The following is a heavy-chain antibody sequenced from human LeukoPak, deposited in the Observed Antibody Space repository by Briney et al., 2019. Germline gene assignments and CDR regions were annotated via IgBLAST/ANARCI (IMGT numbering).Heavy chain of an antibody. V-gene: IGHV3-53*01. Sequence: GGSLRLSCAASGFTVSNNYMNWVRQAPGKGLERVSIIYSGGSTNYADSVKGRFIISRDNSKNTLYLQMNSLRVEDTAVYYCAKHPYNDFWSGYYKGFDYWGQGTLVTVSS. CDR3: AKHPYNDFWSGYYKGFDY. J-gene: IGHJ4*02. CDR1: GFTVSNNY. D-gene: IGHD3-3*01. CDR2: IYSGGST.